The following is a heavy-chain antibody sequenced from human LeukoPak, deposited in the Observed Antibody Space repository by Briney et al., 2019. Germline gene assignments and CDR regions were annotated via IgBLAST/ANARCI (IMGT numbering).Heavy chain of an antibody. Sequence: GGSLRLSCAASGFTFSSHRMSWVRQTPGKGLEWVAHIKQDGSEEYYVDSVTGRLTISRDNAKNSLYLQMNSLRADDTAVYYCARDEVTYWGQGTLVTVSS. J-gene: IGHJ4*02. V-gene: IGHV3-7*01. CDR1: GFTFSSHR. CDR2: IKQDGSEE. CDR3: ARDEVTY.